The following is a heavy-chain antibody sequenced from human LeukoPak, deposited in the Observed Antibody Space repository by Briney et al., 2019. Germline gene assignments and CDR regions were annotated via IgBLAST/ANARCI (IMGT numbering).Heavy chain of an antibody. J-gene: IGHJ5*02. CDR1: GYTFTGYY. Sequence: GASVKVSCKASGYTFTGYYMHWVRQAPGQGLEWMGWINPNSGGTNYAQKFQGRVTMTRDTSISTAYMELSRLRSDDTAVYYCARVLIVVVPAEGFDPWGQGTLVTVSS. V-gene: IGHV1-2*02. CDR2: INPNSGGT. D-gene: IGHD2-2*01. CDR3: ARVLIVVVPAEGFDP.